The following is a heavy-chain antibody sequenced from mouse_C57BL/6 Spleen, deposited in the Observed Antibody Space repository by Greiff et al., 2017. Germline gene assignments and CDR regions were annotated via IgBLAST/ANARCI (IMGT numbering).Heavy chain of an antibody. J-gene: IGHJ1*03. V-gene: IGHV2-5*01. Sequence: QVQLQQSGPGLVQPSQSLSITCTVSGFSLTSYGVHWVRQSPGKGLEWLGVIWRGGSTDYNAAFMSRLSITKDNSKSQVFFKMNSLQADETAIYYCAKMDGSSYWYFDVWGTGTTVTVSS. CDR2: IWRGGST. D-gene: IGHD1-1*01. CDR1: GFSLTSYG. CDR3: AKMDGSSYWYFDV.